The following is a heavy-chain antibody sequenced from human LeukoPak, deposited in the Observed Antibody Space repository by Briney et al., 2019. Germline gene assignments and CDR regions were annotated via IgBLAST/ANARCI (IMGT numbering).Heavy chain of an antibody. CDR2: ISSASTYK. Sequence: PGGSLRLSCAASGFTFSTYTMNWVRQAPGKGLEWVSSISSASTYKYYADSVKGRFTISRDNAKNSLYLQMNNLRAEDTAVFYCAREDPYFQYDMDVWGKGTAVTVSS. CDR1: GFTFSTYT. CDR3: AREDPYFQYDMDV. V-gene: IGHV3-21*01. J-gene: IGHJ6*03. D-gene: IGHD2-21*01.